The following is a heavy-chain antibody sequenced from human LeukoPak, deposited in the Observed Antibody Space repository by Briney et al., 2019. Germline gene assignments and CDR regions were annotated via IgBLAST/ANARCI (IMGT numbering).Heavy chain of an antibody. V-gene: IGHV4-34*01. Sequence: SETLSLTCAVYGGSFSGYYWSWIRQPPVKGLEWIGEINHSGSTNYNPSLKSRVTISVDTSKNQFSLKLSSVTAADTAVYYCARGYSRSWYVYFDYWGQGTLVTVSS. CDR1: GGSFSGYY. D-gene: IGHD6-13*01. CDR2: INHSGST. CDR3: ARGYSRSWYVYFDY. J-gene: IGHJ4*02.